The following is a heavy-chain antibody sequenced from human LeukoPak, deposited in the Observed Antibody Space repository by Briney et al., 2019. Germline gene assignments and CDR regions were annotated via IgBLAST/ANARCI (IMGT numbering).Heavy chain of an antibody. Sequence: GASVKVSCKASGYTFTGYYMHWVRQAPGQGLEWMGWINPNSGGTNYAQKFQGRVIMTRDTSISTAYMELSRLRSDDTAVYYCARAAPRDYYYDSSGYLSVSDAFDIWGQGTMVTVSS. CDR3: ARAAPRDYYYDSSGYLSVSDAFDI. D-gene: IGHD3-22*01. V-gene: IGHV1-2*02. CDR1: GYTFTGYY. J-gene: IGHJ3*02. CDR2: INPNSGGT.